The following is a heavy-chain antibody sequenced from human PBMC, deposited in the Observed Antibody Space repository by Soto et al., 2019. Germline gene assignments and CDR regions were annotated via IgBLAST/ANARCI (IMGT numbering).Heavy chain of an antibody. CDR1: GYTFTKYY. CDR2: INPGGGST. CDR3: ARSNPYYYDTTGQNFDL. V-gene: IGHV1-46*01. D-gene: IGHD3-22*01. Sequence: ASVKVSCKASGYTFTKYYMHWVRQAPGQGLEWIGKINPGGGSTSNAQKFQGRVTMTRDTSTSTIYMELSSLRSEDTAMYYCARSNPYYYDTTGQNFDLWGQGTLVTVSS. J-gene: IGHJ4*02.